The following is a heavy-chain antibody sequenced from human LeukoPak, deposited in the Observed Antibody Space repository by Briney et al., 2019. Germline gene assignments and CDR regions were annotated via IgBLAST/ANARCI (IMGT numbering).Heavy chain of an antibody. CDR1: GGSISSYY. Sequence: PSETLSLTCTVSGGSISSYYWSWIRQPAGKGLEWIGRIYTSGSTNYNPSLKSRVTMSVDTSKNQFSLKLSPVTAADTAVYYCARDQGYTVKNWFDPWGQGTLVTVSS. CDR3: ARDQGYTVKNWFDP. J-gene: IGHJ5*02. D-gene: IGHD4-17*01. V-gene: IGHV4-4*07. CDR2: IYTSGST.